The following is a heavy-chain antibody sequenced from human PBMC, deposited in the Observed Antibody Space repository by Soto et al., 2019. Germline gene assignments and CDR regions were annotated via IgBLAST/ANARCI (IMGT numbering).Heavy chain of an antibody. V-gene: IGHV1-18*01. J-gene: IGHJ6*02. D-gene: IGHD2-2*01. Sequence: VASVNRSCPASGYTFTSYGISWVRQAPGQGLEWMGWISAYNGNTNYAQKLQGRVTMTTDTSTSTAYMELRSLRSDDTAGEDWARGGSCSSTSGYVYSHYGGYVRG. CDR1: GYTFTSYG. CDR2: ISAYNGNT. CDR3: ARGGSCSSTSGYVYSHYGGYV.